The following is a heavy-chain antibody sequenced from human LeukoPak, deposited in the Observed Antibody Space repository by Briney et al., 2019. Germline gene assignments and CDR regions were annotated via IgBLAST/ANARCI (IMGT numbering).Heavy chain of an antibody. CDR2: IYYSGST. V-gene: IGHV4-59*08. CDR1: GGSISSYY. D-gene: IGHD4-17*01. CDR3: ARTTVNHGFDY. Sequence: SETLSLTCTVSGGSISSYYWSWIRQPPGKGLEWIGYIYYSGSTYYNPSLKSRVTISVDPSKNQFSLQLSSVTAADTAVYYCARTTVNHGFDYWGQGTLVTVSS. J-gene: IGHJ4*02.